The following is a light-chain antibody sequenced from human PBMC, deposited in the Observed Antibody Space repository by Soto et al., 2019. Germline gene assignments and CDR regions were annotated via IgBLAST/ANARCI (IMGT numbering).Light chain of an antibody. CDR3: AAWDDNLNAYV. V-gene: IGLV1-44*01. CDR2: LGD. Sequence: QSVLTQPPSASGTPGQRVTISCSGSSSNIGSNTVNWYQHLPGTAPKLLIYLGDQRASGVSDRFSGSKSGTSASLAINGLRSDDEADYYCAAWDDNLNAYVFGSGTKLTVL. J-gene: IGLJ1*01. CDR1: SSNIGSNT.